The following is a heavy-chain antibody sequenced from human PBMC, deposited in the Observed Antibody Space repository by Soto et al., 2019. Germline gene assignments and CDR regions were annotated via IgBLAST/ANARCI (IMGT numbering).Heavy chain of an antibody. CDR1: GFKFIDYY. CDR3: ATTTAVIVAQGHMDV. V-gene: IGHV1-69-2*01. Sequence: EVQLVQSGAEVKKPGATVKISCKVSGFKFIDYYLYWVQQAPGKALEWMGRVDPEDGATVYSEKFQGRLTITADTSRDIAHMELSAVRSEDTAVYFCATTTAVIVAQGHMDVWGQGTTAIVSS. D-gene: IGHD2-21*01. J-gene: IGHJ6*02. CDR2: VDPEDGAT.